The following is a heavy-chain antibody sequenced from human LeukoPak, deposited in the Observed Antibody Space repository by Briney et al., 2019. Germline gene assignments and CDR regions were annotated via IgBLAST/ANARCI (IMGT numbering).Heavy chain of an antibody. J-gene: IGHJ6*03. D-gene: IGHD2-15*01. Sequence: PSETLSLTCTVSGGSFSSGSYYWSWIRQPAGKGLEWIGEINHSGSTNYNPSLKSRVTISVDTSKNQFSLKLSSVTAADTAVYYCARSRLNTYSPLYYYYYMDVWGKGTTVTISS. CDR3: ARSRLNTYSPLYYYYYMDV. CDR2: INHSGST. V-gene: IGHV4-61*10. CDR1: GGSFSSGSYY.